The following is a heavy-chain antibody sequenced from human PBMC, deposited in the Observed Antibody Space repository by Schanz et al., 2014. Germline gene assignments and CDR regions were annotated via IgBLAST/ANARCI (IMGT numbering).Heavy chain of an antibody. J-gene: IGHJ4*02. D-gene: IGHD3-10*01. V-gene: IGHV1-69*04. Sequence: QVQLVQSGAEVKKPGASVKVSCKASGYTFTSYGISWVRQAPGQGLEWMGRIIPSLGLAKYEQKFQDKVTITADTSTTTAYMELSGLRSEDTAVHSCARGRGFYDYWGQGTLVTVSS. CDR1: GYTFTSYG. CDR2: IIPSLGLA. CDR3: ARGRGFYDY.